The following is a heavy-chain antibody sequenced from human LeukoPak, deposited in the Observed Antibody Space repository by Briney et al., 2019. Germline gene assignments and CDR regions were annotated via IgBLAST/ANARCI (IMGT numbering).Heavy chain of an antibody. CDR1: RFTFGAYW. D-gene: IGHD3-16*02. J-gene: IGHJ4*02. Sequence: TGGSLRLSCAASRFTFGAYWMSWFRQAPGKGPEWVASIKDDGSAQFYVDSLEGRFTISRDNAKNTLYLQMDTMRVEDTAVYYCARHIVGEQNFDYWSQGTLVTVSS. CDR3: ARHIVGEQNFDY. V-gene: IGHV3-7*01. CDR2: IKDDGSAQ.